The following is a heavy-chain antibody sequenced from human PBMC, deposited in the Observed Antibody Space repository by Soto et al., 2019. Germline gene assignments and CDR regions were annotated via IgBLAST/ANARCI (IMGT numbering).Heavy chain of an antibody. J-gene: IGHJ4*02. D-gene: IGHD3-10*01. CDR3: AKILFGSRYFDY. V-gene: IGHV3-30*18. Sequence: GGSLRLSCAASGFTFSSYGMHWVRQAPGKGLEWMAVISYDGSNKYYADSVKGRFTISRDNSKNTLYLQMNSLRAEDTAVYYCAKILFGSRYFDYWGQGTLVTVSS. CDR1: GFTFSSYG. CDR2: ISYDGSNK.